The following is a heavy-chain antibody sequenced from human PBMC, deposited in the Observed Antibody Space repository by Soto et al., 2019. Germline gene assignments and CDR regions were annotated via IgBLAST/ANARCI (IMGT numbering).Heavy chain of an antibody. J-gene: IGHJ6*02. CDR2: ISPNGGHT. CDR1: VYTFTNYY. V-gene: IGHV1-46*01. Sequence: ASVRVSCKASVYTFTNYYMHWVRQAPGQGLERMGIISPNGGHTSYAQKLQGRVTMTTDTSTSTDYMELRRLRSDDTAVYYCERDEVVPAAMSYYYYYGMDVWGQGTTVTVSS. D-gene: IGHD2-2*01. CDR3: ERDEVVPAAMSYYYYYGMDV.